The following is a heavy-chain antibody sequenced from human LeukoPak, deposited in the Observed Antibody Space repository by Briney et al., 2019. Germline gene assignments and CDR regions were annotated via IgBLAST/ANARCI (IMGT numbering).Heavy chain of an antibody. V-gene: IGHV3-23*01. CDR3: AKGVRRYTETRGASCFDY. CDR2: ISETGHTT. J-gene: IGHJ4*02. Sequence: VGSLRLSCAASGFTFSSYAMSWVRQAAGKGLGWVSGISETGHTTYYADSVKGRFTDSRDNSDNTQYLQMNSLRADGTAVEDWAKGVRRYTETRGASCFDYWGQGTLVTVSS. CDR1: GFTFSSYA. D-gene: IGHD3-16*02.